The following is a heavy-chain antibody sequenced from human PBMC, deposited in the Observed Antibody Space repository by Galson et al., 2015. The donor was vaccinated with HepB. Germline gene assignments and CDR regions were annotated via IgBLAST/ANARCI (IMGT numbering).Heavy chain of an antibody. CDR1: GGSISSYY. V-gene: IGHV4-59*01. J-gene: IGHJ6*02. CDR2: IYYSGST. D-gene: IGHD3-22*01. CDR3: ARGRESSSGYYGYYYGMDV. Sequence: SETLSLTCTVSGGSISSYYWSWIRQTPGKGLEWIGYIYYSGSTNYNPSLKSRVTISVDTSKNQFSLKLSSVTAADTAVYYCARGRESSSGYYGYYYGMDVWGQGTTVTVSS.